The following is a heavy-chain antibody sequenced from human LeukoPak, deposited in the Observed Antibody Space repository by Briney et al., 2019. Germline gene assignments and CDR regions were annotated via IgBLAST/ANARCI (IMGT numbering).Heavy chain of an antibody. Sequence: GESLKISCKGSGYSFTNYWIGWVRQMPGKGLEWMGIIYPGDSETRYSPSFQGQVTISADKSISTAYLQWSSLKASDTAMYYCARGILARAAAGTFPFDYWGQGTLVTVSS. CDR3: ARGILARAAAGTFPFDY. V-gene: IGHV5-51*01. J-gene: IGHJ4*02. D-gene: IGHD6-13*01. CDR1: GYSFTNYW. CDR2: IYPGDSET.